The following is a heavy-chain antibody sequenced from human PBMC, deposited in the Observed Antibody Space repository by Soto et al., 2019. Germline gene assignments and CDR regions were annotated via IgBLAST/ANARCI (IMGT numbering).Heavy chain of an antibody. CDR3: ATKQGYYDFWSGFFY. Sequence: EVQLVQSGAEVKKPGESLKISCKGSGYSFTSYWIGWVRQMPGKGLEWMGIIYPGDSDTRYSPSFQGQVTISADKSISIAYLQWSSLKASDTAMYYCATKQGYYDFWSGFFYWGQGTLVTVSS. CDR1: GYSFTSYW. D-gene: IGHD3-3*01. J-gene: IGHJ4*02. CDR2: IYPGDSDT. V-gene: IGHV5-51*03.